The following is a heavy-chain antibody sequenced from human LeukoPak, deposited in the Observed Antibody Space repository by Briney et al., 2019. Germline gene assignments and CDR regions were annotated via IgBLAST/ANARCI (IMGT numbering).Heavy chain of an antibody. J-gene: IGHJ4*02. CDR2: ISYDGSNK. CDR1: GFTFGSYG. Sequence: PGGSLRLSCAASGFTFGSYGMHWVRQAPGKGLEWVAVISYDGSNKYYADSVKGRFTISRDNSKNTLYLQMNSLRAEDTAVYYCAKGGGNSGVFFDYWGQGTLVTVSS. V-gene: IGHV3-30*18. D-gene: IGHD4-23*01. CDR3: AKGGGNSGVFFDY.